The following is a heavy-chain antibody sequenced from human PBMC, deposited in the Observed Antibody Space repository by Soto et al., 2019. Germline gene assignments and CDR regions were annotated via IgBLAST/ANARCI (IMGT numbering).Heavy chain of an antibody. D-gene: IGHD5-18*01. CDR1: GFSVSSNY. V-gene: IGHV3-53*01. CDR2: IYSGGNT. Sequence: EVQLVESGGGLIQPGGSLRLSCAASGFSVSSNYMSWVRQAPGKGLEWVSVIYSGGNTHYADSVKGRFTISRDNSKITLYLQMNSLRAEDTAVYYCARDSTWIPYYHYGMDVWGQGTTVTVSS. J-gene: IGHJ6*02. CDR3: ARDSTWIPYYHYGMDV.